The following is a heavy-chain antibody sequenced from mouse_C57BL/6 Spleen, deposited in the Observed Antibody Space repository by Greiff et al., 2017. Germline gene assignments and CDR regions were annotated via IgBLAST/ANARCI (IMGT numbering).Heavy chain of an antibody. Sequence: QVQLQQSGAELVKPGASVKLSCKASGYTFTEYTIHWVKQRSGQGLEWNGWFYPGSGSIKYNEKFKDKATLTADKSSSTVYMERSRLTSEDSAVYCCARHEDYSNYLAYWGQGTLVTVSA. CDR1: GYTFTEYT. CDR2: FYPGSGSI. J-gene: IGHJ3*01. D-gene: IGHD2-5*01. CDR3: ARHEDYSNYLAY. V-gene: IGHV1-62-2*01.